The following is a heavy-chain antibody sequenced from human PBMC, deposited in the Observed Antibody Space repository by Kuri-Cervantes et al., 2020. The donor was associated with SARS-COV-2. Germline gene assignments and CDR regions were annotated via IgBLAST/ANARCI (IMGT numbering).Heavy chain of an antibody. Sequence: GESLKISCAASGFTFSNYWMHWVRQAPGKGLVWVSRIDSDGSSTSYADSVKGRFAISRDNAKNTLLLQMNSLRAEDTAVYYCAKDPSPYSVLLWFGEFGFDYWGQGTLVTVSS. J-gene: IGHJ4*02. CDR2: IDSDGSST. V-gene: IGHV3-74*01. CDR3: AKDPSPYSVLLWFGEFGFDY. D-gene: IGHD3-10*01. CDR1: GFTFSNYW.